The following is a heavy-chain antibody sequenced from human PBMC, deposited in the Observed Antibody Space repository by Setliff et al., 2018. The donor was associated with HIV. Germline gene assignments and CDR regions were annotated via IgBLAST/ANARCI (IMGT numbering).Heavy chain of an antibody. CDR3: ARGRFYDTLTGFYFDD. D-gene: IGHD3-9*01. CDR1: GGPISSYY. J-gene: IGHJ4*02. Sequence: PSETLSLTCSVSGGPISSYYWSWIRQPPGKGLEWIGYIYYSGRTNYNPSLKSRVTISVDTARNHFSLQLSSVTAADTAVYFCARGRFYDTLTGFYFDDWGQGTLVTVSS. V-gene: IGHV4-59*12. CDR2: IYYSGRT.